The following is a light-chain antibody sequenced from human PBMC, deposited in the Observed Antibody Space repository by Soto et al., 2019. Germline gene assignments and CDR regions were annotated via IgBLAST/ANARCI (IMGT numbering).Light chain of an antibody. V-gene: IGKV4-1*01. CDR2: WAS. CDR3: QQYYSTLT. J-gene: IGKJ4*01. Sequence: DIVMTQSPDSLAVSLGERATSNCKSSQSVLYSSNNKNYLAWYQQKPGQPPKLLIYWASTRESGVPDRFSGSGSGTDFTLTISSLQAEDVAVYYCQQYYSTLTFGGGTKVDIK. CDR1: QSVLYSSNNKNY.